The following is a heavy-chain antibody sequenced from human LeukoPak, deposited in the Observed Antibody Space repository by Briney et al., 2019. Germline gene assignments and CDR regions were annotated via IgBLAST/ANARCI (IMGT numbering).Heavy chain of an antibody. Sequence: SETLSLTCTVSGGSISSYYWSWIRQPPGKGLEWIGYIYYSGSTNYNPSPKSRVTISVDTSKNQFSLKLSSVTAADTAVYYCARDGAGYDSSGYSDDAFDIWGQGTMVTVSS. CDR2: IYYSGST. V-gene: IGHV4-59*01. CDR1: GGSISSYY. CDR3: ARDGAGYDSSGYSDDAFDI. J-gene: IGHJ3*02. D-gene: IGHD3-22*01.